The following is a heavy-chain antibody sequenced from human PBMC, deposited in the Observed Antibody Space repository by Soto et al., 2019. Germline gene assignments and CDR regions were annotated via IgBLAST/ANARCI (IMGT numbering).Heavy chain of an antibody. V-gene: IGHV1-18*01. D-gene: IGHD2-15*01. CDR3: ARAYSPGLFDP. Sequence: QVQLVQSGAEVKKPGASVKVSCKASGYTFTSYGISWVRQAPGQGLERMGWISANNGNTKYAQNFQGRVTMTTDTSTSTAYMELRSLRSDDTAVYYCARAYSPGLFDPWGQGTLVTVSS. CDR2: ISANNGNT. CDR1: GYTFTSYG. J-gene: IGHJ5*02.